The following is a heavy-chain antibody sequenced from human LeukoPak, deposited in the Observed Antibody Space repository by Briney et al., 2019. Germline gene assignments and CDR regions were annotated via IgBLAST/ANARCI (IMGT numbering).Heavy chain of an antibody. CDR2: IYYSETT. J-gene: IGHJ6*03. CDR3: ARQRADYYYYYVDV. Sequence: SETLSLTCTVSGGSINSANYYWGWLRQPPGKGLEWIGSIYYSETTYDNPSLKSRVTISIETSKNQFSLKLSSVTASDTAVYYCARQRADYYYYYVDVWGKGTTVVVS. V-gene: IGHV4-39*01. CDR1: GGSINSANYY.